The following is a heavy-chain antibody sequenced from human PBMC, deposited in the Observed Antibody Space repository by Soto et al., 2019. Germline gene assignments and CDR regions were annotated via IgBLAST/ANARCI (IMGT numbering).Heavy chain of an antibody. V-gene: IGHV4-30-2*01. CDR3: ARDSPVGGSGSYWLAFDI. CDR1: GDTISTGGYT. J-gene: IGHJ3*02. D-gene: IGHD3-10*01. Sequence: SETLSLTCDVSGDTISTGGYTWAWIRQPPGKALEWIGHTYHSGNPYYNPSLKSRVIISVDTSKNQFSLKLSSVTAADTAVYYCARDSPVGGSGSYWLAFDIWGQGTMVTVSS. CDR2: TYHSGNP.